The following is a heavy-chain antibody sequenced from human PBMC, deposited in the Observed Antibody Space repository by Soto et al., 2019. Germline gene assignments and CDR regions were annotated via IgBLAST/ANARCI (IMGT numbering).Heavy chain of an antibody. CDR2: ILPIFGSP. Sequence: QLQLVQSGAEVKKPGSSVKVSCKASGGNFRRYAISWVRQAPGQGLEWMGGILPIFGSPSHAQKFRDRVTIPADESTSTAYFELTSLTSEDTAIYYCVFGDCTSSSCSYYFYCFDVWGQWTTVTVSS. V-gene: IGHV1-69*01. CDR3: VFGDCTSSSCSYYFYCFDV. D-gene: IGHD2-2*01. CDR1: GGNFRRYA. J-gene: IGHJ6*02.